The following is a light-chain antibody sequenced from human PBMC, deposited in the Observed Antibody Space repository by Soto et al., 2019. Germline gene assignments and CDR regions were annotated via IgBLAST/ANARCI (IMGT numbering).Light chain of an antibody. CDR3: NSYTNSDTVI. CDR1: SSDIGAYHY. CDR2: AVN. V-gene: IGLV2-14*01. J-gene: IGLJ2*01. Sequence: QSALTQAASVSGSPGQSITISCTGTSSDIGAYHYVSWYQQRPGKAPKVLIYAVNNRPSGISDLFSGSKSGNTASLTISGLQAEDEAVYYCNSYTNSDTVIFGGGTQLTVL.